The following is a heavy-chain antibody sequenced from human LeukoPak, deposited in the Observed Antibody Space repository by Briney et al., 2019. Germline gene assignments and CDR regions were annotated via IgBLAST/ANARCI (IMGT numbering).Heavy chain of an antibody. Sequence: SQTLSLTCTVSGGSISSYYWSWIRQPPGKGLEWIGYIYHSGNTNYNPSLKSRVTISVDTSKNQFSLKLTSVTAADTAVYHCARALRGYYMDVWGKGTTVTVSS. CDR3: ARALRGYYMDV. J-gene: IGHJ6*03. D-gene: IGHD3-10*01. CDR2: IYHSGNT. CDR1: GGSISSYY. V-gene: IGHV4-59*01.